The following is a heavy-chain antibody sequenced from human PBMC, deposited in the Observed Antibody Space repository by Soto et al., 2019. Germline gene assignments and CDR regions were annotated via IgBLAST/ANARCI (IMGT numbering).Heavy chain of an antibody. Sequence: GGSLRLSCAASGFTFSDYYMSWIRQAPGKGLEWVSYISSSGSTIYYADSVKGRFTISRDNAKNSLYLQMNSLRAEDTAVYYCARVRHYDFWSGYYRGYYFDYWGQGTLVTVSS. J-gene: IGHJ4*02. D-gene: IGHD3-3*01. V-gene: IGHV3-11*01. CDR2: ISSSGSTI. CDR1: GFTFSDYY. CDR3: ARVRHYDFWSGYYRGYYFDY.